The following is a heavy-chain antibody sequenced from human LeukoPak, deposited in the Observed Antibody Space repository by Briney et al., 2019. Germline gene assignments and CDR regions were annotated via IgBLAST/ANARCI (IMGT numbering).Heavy chain of an antibody. CDR3: ARRLGVIARDAYDI. J-gene: IGHJ3*02. CDR1: GYSISSVYH. D-gene: IGHD2-21*01. V-gene: IGHV4-38-2*01. CDR2: IHHSGTT. Sequence: SETLSLTCAVSGYSISSVYHWGWIRQPPGKGLEWIGYIHHSGTTDYNPSLKSRVIILVDTTKNQFSMKVGSLTAAHTAVYYCARRLGVIARDAYDIWGQGTMVIVSS.